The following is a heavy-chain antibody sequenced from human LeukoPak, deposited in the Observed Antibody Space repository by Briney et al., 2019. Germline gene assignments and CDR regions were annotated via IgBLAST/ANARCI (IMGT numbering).Heavy chain of an antibody. CDR1: GFTVSSNY. Sequence: GGSLRLSCAASGFTVSSNYMSWVRQAPGKGLEWVSVIYSGGSTYYADSVKGRFTFSRDNSKNTLYLQMNGLRAEDTAVYYCARDLIVGATLGSDYWGQGTLVTVSS. V-gene: IGHV3-53*01. CDR2: IYSGGST. J-gene: IGHJ4*02. D-gene: IGHD1-26*01. CDR3: ARDLIVGATLGSDY.